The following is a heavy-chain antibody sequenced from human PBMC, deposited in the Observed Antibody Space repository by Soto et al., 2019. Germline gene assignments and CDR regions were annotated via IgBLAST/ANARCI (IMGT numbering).Heavy chain of an antibody. J-gene: IGHJ4*02. CDR2: INAGNGNT. CDR1: GYTFTSYA. Sequence: ASVKVSCKASGYTFTSYAMHWVRQAPGQRLEWMGWINAGNGNTKYSQKFQGRVTITRDTSASTAYMELSSLRSEDTAVYYCAREYYGSGSYGSDYWGQGTLVTSPQ. D-gene: IGHD3-10*01. V-gene: IGHV1-3*01. CDR3: AREYYGSGSYGSDY.